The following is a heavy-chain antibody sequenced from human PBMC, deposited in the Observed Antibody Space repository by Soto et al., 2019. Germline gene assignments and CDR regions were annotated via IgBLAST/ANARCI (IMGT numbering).Heavy chain of an antibody. J-gene: IGHJ3*02. CDR1: GGSISSYY. V-gene: IGHV4-59*08. Sequence: QVQLQASGPGLVKPSETLSLTCTVSGGSISSYYWSWIRQPPGKGLEWIGYIYYSGTTNYNPSLKSRVTISVDTSKNQFSLKLSSVTAANTAVYYCARRYYYGSGSYAFDIWGQGTMVTVSS. D-gene: IGHD3-10*01. CDR3: ARRYYYGSGSYAFDI. CDR2: IYYSGTT.